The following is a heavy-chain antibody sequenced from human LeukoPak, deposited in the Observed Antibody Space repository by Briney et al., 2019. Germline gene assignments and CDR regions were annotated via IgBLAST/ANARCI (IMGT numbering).Heavy chain of an antibody. CDR2: ISGSGGST. Sequence: GGSLRLSCAASGFTVSSNYMSWVRQAPGKGLEWVSAISGSGGSTYYADSVKGRFTISRDNSKNTLYLQMNSLRAEDTAVYYCAKGDGYNGYWGQGTLVTVSS. CDR1: GFTVSSNY. V-gene: IGHV3-23*01. J-gene: IGHJ4*02. D-gene: IGHD5-24*01. CDR3: AKGDGYNGY.